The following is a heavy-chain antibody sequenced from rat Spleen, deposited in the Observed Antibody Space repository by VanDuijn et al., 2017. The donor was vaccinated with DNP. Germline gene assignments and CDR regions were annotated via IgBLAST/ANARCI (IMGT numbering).Heavy chain of an antibody. Sequence: EVQLVESGGGLVQPGRSLKLSCAASGFTFSSYYMAWVRQAPKKGLEWVASITNSGGNTYYRDSVTGRFTISRDNAKSTLYLQMDSLRSEDTATYYCVRQDGYWGQGVMVTVSS. J-gene: IGHJ2*01. CDR3: VRQDGY. CDR2: ITNSGGNT. V-gene: IGHV5-25*01. CDR1: GFTFSSYY.